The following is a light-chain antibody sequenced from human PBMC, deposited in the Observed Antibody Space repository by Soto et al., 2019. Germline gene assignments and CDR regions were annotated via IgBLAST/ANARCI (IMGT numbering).Light chain of an antibody. CDR1: QSVSSSY. J-gene: IGKJ1*01. CDR3: QQYGSSPGT. CDR2: GAS. V-gene: IGKV3-20*01. Sequence: EIVLTQSPGTLSLSPGERATLSCRASQSVSSSYLAWYQQKPGQAPRLLIYGASSRATGIPDRFSGSGSGTDFTLTISRLEPEDLALYYWQQYGSSPGTFGQGTKVEIK.